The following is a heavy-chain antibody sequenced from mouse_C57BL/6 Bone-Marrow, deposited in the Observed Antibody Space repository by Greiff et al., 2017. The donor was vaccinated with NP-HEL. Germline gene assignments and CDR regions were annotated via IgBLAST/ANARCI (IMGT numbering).Heavy chain of an antibody. CDR3: YYSYFDY. CDR1: GYTFTSYD. CDR2: IYPRDGST. V-gene: IGHV1-85*01. D-gene: IGHD1-1*01. Sequence: QVQLQQSGPELVKPGASVKLSCKASGYTFTSYDINWVKQRPGQGLEWIGWIYPRDGSTKYNAKFKGKATLTVYTSSSTAYMELHSLTSEDSAVYFCYYSYFDYWGQGTTLTVSS. J-gene: IGHJ2*01.